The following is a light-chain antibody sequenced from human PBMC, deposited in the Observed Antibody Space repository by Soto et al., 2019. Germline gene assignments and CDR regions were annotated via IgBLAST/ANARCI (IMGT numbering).Light chain of an antibody. V-gene: IGKV1-39*01. CDR2: AAS. J-gene: IGKJ5*01. Sequence: IQITQSTSSLSASLGASVTIPCRASQSIRNYLNWYQQKPGKAPKLLIYAASSLQSGVPSRFSGSGSGTDFTLTISSLQPEDFATYYCQQSYSTPRTFGQGTRLDIK. CDR1: QSIRNY. CDR3: QQSYSTPRT.